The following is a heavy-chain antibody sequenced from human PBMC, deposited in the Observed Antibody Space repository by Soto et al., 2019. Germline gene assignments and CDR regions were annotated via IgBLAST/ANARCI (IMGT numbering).Heavy chain of an antibody. CDR3: ARLETGRVVTRPNWLDP. Sequence: QVQLVQSGAEVKKPGASVKVSCKASGYTFTSYAIHWVRQAPGQRLEWMGWINAGNGNAKYSQKFQGRVTITRDTSASTAYMELSSLRSEDTAVYYCARLETGRVVTRPNWLDPWGQGTLVTVSS. D-gene: IGHD2-21*02. CDR1: GYTFTSYA. V-gene: IGHV1-3*01. J-gene: IGHJ5*02. CDR2: INAGNGNA.